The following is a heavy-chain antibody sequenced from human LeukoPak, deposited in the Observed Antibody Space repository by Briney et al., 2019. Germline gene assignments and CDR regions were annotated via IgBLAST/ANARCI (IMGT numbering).Heavy chain of an antibody. CDR1: GFTFSGSA. J-gene: IGHJ4*02. CDR3: TRPSYDSSVSGVVY. CDR2: IRSKANSYAT. D-gene: IGHD3-22*01. Sequence: GGSLKLSCATSGFTFSGSAIHWVRQASGKGLEWVGRIRSKANSYATTDVASVRGRFSISRDDSKNTAYLQMNSLKTEDTAVYYCTRPSYDSSVSGVVYWGQGTLVTVSS. V-gene: IGHV3-73*01.